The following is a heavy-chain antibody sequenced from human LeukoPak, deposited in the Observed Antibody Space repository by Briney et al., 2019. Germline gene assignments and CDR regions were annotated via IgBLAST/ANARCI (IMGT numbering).Heavy chain of an antibody. J-gene: IGHJ6*02. CDR2: IYSGGST. CDR1: GFTVSSNY. D-gene: IGHD3-10*01. CDR3: ARDRYYYGSGSYDYYGMDV. Sequence: GGSLRLSCAASGFTVSSNYMSWVRQAPGKGLEWVSVIYSGGSTYYADSVKGRFTISRDNSKNTLYLQMNSLRVEDTAVYYCARDRYYYGSGSYDYYGMDVWGQGTTVTVSS. V-gene: IGHV3-66*01.